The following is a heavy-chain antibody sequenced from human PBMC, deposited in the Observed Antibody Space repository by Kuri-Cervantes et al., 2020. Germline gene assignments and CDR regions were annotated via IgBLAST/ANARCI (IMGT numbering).Heavy chain of an antibody. CDR1: AFTFSRYW. D-gene: IGHD5-12*01. CDR2: ISGSGGST. J-gene: IGHJ3*02. Sequence: GGSLRLSCAASAFTFSRYWMHWVRQAPGKGLEWVSAISGSGGSTYYADSVKGRFTISRDNSKNTLYLQMNSLRAEDTAVYYCASDAVVATPGAFDIWGQGTMVTVSS. CDR3: ASDAVVATPGAFDI. V-gene: IGHV3-23*01.